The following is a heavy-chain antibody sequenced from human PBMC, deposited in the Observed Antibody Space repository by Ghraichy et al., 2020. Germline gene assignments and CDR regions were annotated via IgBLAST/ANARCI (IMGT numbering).Heavy chain of an antibody. V-gene: IGHV4-59*01. D-gene: IGHD3-10*01. CDR3: ARTDYYGSGSFDY. Sequence: SETLSLTCTVSGGSISSYYWSWIRQPPGKGLEWIGYIYYSGSTSYSPSLKSRVTISVDTSKNQFSLRLTSLTAADTAVYYCARTDYYGSGSFDYWGQGTLVTVSS. J-gene: IGHJ4*02. CDR2: IYYSGST. CDR1: GGSISSYY.